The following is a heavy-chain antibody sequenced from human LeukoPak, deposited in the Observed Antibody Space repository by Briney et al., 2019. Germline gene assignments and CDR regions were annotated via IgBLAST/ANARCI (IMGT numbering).Heavy chain of an antibody. J-gene: IGHJ5*02. CDR2: VNPNNGVP. CDR1: GYTFTCYY. V-gene: IGHV1-2*06. D-gene: IGHD1-26*01. Sequence: GASVKVSCKASGYTFTCYYMHWVRQAPGQGLEWMGRVNPNNGVPNYAQKFQGRVTMTRDTAISTAYMELSSLRSDDTAVYFCAREVGYSSSYYGRFDPWGQGTLVTVSS. CDR3: AREVGYSSSYYGRFDP.